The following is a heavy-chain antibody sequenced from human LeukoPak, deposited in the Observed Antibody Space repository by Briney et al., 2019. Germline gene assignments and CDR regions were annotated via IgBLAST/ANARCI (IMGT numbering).Heavy chain of an antibody. CDR3: ARDLGYGSGSYRVPYYYYYMDV. J-gene: IGHJ6*03. CDR1: GYTFTSYG. V-gene: IGHV1-46*01. Sequence: GASVKVSCKASGYTFTSYGISWVRQAPGQGLEWMGIINPSGGSTSYAQKFQGRVTMTRDMSTSTVYMELSSLRSEDTAVYYCARDLGYGSGSYRVPYYYYYMDVWGKGTTVTVSS. D-gene: IGHD3-10*01. CDR2: INPSGGST.